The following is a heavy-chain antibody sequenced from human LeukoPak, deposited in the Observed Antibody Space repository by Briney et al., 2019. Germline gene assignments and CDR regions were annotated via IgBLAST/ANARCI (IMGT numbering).Heavy chain of an antibody. CDR2: ISGSGGST. V-gene: IGHV3-23*01. CDR1: GFTFSSYG. D-gene: IGHD4-23*01. J-gene: IGHJ4*02. CDR3: AKHWGYIGNSNFDY. Sequence: GGSLRLSCAASGFTFSSYGMHWVRQAPGKGLGWVSSISGSGGSTYYADSVKGRFTISRDNSKNTLDLHVNSLRAEDTAVYYCAKHWGYIGNSNFDYWGQGTLVTVSS.